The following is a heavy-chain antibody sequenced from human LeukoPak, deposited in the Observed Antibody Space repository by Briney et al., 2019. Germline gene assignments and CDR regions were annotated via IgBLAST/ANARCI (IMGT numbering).Heavy chain of an antibody. D-gene: IGHD2-21*02. CDR2: ISSSGSTI. Sequence: PGGSLRLSCAASGFTFSDYYMSWIRQAPGKGLEWVSYISSSGSTIYYAGSVKGRFTISRDNAKNSLYLQMNSLRAEDTAVYYCARVSKGVVVTAYYFDYWGQGTLVTVSS. J-gene: IGHJ4*02. CDR1: GFTFSDYY. CDR3: ARVSKGVVVTAYYFDY. V-gene: IGHV3-11*04.